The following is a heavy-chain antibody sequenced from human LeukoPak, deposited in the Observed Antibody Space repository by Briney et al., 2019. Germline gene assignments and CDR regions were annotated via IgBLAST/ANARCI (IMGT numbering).Heavy chain of an antibody. J-gene: IGHJ4*02. CDR2: ISYSGST. CDR1: GGSINSYY. Sequence: PTETLSLTCTVSGGSINSYYWSWIRQPPGKGLEWIGYISYSGSTNNNPSLKSRVTISLDTSKNQFFLKLSSVTAADTALYYCARGNANWGQGTLVTVSS. V-gene: IGHV4-59*01. CDR3: ARGNAN.